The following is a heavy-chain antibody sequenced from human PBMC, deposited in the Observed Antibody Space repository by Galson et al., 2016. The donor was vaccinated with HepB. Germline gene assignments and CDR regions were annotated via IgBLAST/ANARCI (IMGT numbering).Heavy chain of an antibody. CDR1: GYTFTNYF. V-gene: IGHV1-46*01. Sequence: SVKVSCKASGYTFTNYFIHWVRQAPGQGLEWVGIISPSGGSTSYADKFQGRVTMTRDTSTITVYMELSSLRSEDTAVYYCARLGGGGYDFWTGYLDYWGQGTPVTVSS. CDR3: ARLGGGGYDFWTGYLDY. CDR2: ISPSGGST. J-gene: IGHJ4*02. D-gene: IGHD3-3*01.